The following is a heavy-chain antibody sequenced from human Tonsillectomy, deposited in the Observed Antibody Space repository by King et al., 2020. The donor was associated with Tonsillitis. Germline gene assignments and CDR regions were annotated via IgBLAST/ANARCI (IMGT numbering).Heavy chain of an antibody. CDR3: ARALRSSGWPGRDY. CDR2: INHSGST. CDR1: GGSFSGYY. J-gene: IGHJ4*02. D-gene: IGHD6-19*01. Sequence: VQLQQWGAGLLKPSETLSLTCAVYGGSFSGYYWSWIRQPPGKGLEWIGEINHSGSTNYNPSLKSRVTISVDTSKNQFSLKLSSVTAADTAVYYCARALRSSGWPGRDYWGQGTLVTVSS. V-gene: IGHV4-34*01.